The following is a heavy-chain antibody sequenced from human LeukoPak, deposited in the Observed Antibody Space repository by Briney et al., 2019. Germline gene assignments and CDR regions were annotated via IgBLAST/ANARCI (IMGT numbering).Heavy chain of an antibody. Sequence: GGSLRLSCAAPGFTFGSYPMSWVRQAPGKGLEWVSAISGSGGSTYYADSVKGRFTISRDNSKNTLYLQMNSLRAEDTAVYYCAAEPRGMDVWGQGTTVTVSS. CDR1: GFTFGSYP. CDR3: AAEPRGMDV. CDR2: ISGSGGST. J-gene: IGHJ6*02. V-gene: IGHV3-23*01. D-gene: IGHD1-26*01.